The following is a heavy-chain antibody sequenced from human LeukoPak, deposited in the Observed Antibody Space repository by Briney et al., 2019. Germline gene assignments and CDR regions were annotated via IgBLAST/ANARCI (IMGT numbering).Heavy chain of an antibody. Sequence: GGSLRLSCAASGFTFSSYGMHWVRQAPGKGPEWVAFIRYDGSNKYYADSVKGRFTISRDNSKNTLYLQMNSLRAEDTAVYYCAKDKGYDSSGVDYWGQGTLVTVSS. CDR2: IRYDGSNK. J-gene: IGHJ4*02. CDR1: GFTFSSYG. D-gene: IGHD3-22*01. CDR3: AKDKGYDSSGVDY. V-gene: IGHV3-30*02.